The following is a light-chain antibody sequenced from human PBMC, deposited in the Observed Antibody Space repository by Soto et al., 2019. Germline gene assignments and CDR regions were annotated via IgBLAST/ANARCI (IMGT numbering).Light chain of an antibody. CDR3: QQLNSYPIT. V-gene: IGKV1-9*01. CDR1: QGISSY. J-gene: IGKJ5*01. CDR2: AAS. Sequence: IQLTQSPSSLSASVGDRVTITCRASQGISSYLAWYQQKPGKAPKLLIYAASTLQSGVPSRFIGSGSGTDFTLTISSLQPEDFATYDCQQLNSYPITFGQGTRLEIK.